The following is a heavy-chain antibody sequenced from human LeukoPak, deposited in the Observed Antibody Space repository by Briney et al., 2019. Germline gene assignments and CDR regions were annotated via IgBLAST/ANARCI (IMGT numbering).Heavy chain of an antibody. CDR2: INAGNGNT. V-gene: IGHV1-3*01. J-gene: IGHJ4*02. Sequence: ASVKVSCKASGGTFISYAISWVRQAPGQRLEWMGWINAGNGNTKYSQKFQGRVTITRDTSASTAYMELSSLRSEDTAVYYCARLAGDGYWGQGTLVTVSS. CDR1: GGTFISYA. CDR3: ARLAGDGY. D-gene: IGHD1-14*01.